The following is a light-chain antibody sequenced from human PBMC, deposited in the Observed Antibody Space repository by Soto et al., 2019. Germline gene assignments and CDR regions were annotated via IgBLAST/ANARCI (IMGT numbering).Light chain of an antibody. CDR2: DVR. CDR3: CSYAGRYTDV. J-gene: IGLJ1*01. V-gene: IGLV2-11*01. CDR1: SSDVGGYSY. Sequence: QSVLTQPRSVSGSPGQSVTISCTGTSSDVGGYSYVSWYQQHPGKAPKLMIYDVRKRPSGVPDRFSGSKSDNTASLTISGLQAEDEADYYCCSYAGRYTDVFGTGTKLTVL.